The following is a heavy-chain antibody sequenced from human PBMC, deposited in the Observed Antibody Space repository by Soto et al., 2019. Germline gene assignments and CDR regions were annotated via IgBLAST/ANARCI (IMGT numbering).Heavy chain of an antibody. J-gene: IGHJ4*02. Sequence: PSETLSLTCTVPGGSISSYYWSWIRQPPGKGLEWIGYIYYSGSTNYNPSLKSRVTISVDTSKNQFSLKLSSVTAADTAVYYCAREERYSGYDIVDYWGQGTLVTVSS. V-gene: IGHV4-59*01. D-gene: IGHD5-12*01. CDR1: GGSISSYY. CDR3: AREERYSGYDIVDY. CDR2: IYYSGST.